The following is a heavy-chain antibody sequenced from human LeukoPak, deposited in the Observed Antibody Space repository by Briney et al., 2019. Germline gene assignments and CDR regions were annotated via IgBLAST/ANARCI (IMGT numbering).Heavy chain of an antibody. CDR2: IRGSGSDI. J-gene: IGHJ4*02. CDR1: GFTVSSNY. V-gene: IGHV3-11*06. Sequence: GGSLRLSCAASGFTVSSNYMSWVRQAPGKGLEWVSYIRGSGSDINYADSVKGRFTISRDNAKNSLYLQMNSLRAEDTAVYYCARTGLGIYSFDYWGQGTLVTVSS. D-gene: IGHD3/OR15-3a*01. CDR3: ARTGLGIYSFDY.